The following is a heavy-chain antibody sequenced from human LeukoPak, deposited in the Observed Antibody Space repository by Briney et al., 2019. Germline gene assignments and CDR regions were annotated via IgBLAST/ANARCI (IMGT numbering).Heavy chain of an antibody. D-gene: IGHD3-10*01. CDR1: GGSISSYY. CDR3: ARVRSPTSHWYFDL. J-gene: IGHJ2*01. V-gene: IGHV4-4*07. Sequence: PSETLSLTCTVSGGSISSYYWSWIRQPAGKGLEWIGRIYTSGSTNYNPSLKSRVTMSVDTSKNQFSLKLSSVTAADTAVYYCARVRSPTSHWYFDLWGRGTLVTVSS. CDR2: IYTSGST.